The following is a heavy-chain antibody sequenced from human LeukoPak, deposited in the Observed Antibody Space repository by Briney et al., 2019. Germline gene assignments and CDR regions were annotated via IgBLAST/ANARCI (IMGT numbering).Heavy chain of an antibody. V-gene: IGHV3-73*01. J-gene: IGHJ4*02. CDR2: VRSKSTNYAT. D-gene: IGHD2/OR15-2a*01. CDR1: GFTVSGSA. CDR3: IRQKKYRTGFEFDY. Sequence: GGSLKLSCAASGFTVSGSAMHWVRQASGKGLEWVGHVRSKSTNYATAYAASVKGRFTISRDDSKNTAYLQMNSLKIEDTAVYYCIRQKKYRTGFEFDYWGRGTLVTVSS.